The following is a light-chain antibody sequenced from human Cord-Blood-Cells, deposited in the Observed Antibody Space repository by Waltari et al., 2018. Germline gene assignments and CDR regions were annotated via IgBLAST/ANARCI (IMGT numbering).Light chain of an antibody. CDR1: QSVSSY. V-gene: IGKV3-11*01. Sequence: EIVLTQSPATLSLSPGERATLGCRASQSVSSYVAWYQQKPGQAPRLLIYDASNRATGVPARFSGGGSGTEFTLTISSLEPEDFAVYYCQQRSNWPLTFGGGTKVEIK. CDR2: DAS. J-gene: IGKJ4*01. CDR3: QQRSNWPLT.